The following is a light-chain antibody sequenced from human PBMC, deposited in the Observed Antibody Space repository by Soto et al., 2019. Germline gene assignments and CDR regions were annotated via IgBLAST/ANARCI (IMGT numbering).Light chain of an antibody. CDR2: ETS. CDR3: QQRSSWPLT. J-gene: IGKJ4*01. CDR1: QSLSSS. V-gene: IGKV3-11*01. Sequence: EIVLTQSPATLSLSPGERATLSCRASQSLSSSLAWYQQKPGQAPRLLIYETSNRATGIPARFSGSGSGTDFTLTISSLEPEYFAVYYCQQRSSWPLTFGGATKVDIK.